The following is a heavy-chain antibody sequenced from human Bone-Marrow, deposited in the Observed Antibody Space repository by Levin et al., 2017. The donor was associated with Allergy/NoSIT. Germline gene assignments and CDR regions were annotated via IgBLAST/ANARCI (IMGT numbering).Heavy chain of an antibody. D-gene: IGHD2-8*02. Sequence: SCAASGFTFSEYGMTWVRQAPGKGLEWVSAISDTGYITHYADFVKGRFTISRDNSKNTLYLQMNSLRAEDTAIYYCANRGGGGFCTGGVCRYYYYMDVWGKGTTVTVSS. CDR1: GFTFSEYG. V-gene: IGHV3-23*01. J-gene: IGHJ6*03. CDR2: ISDTGYIT. CDR3: ANRGGGGFCTGGVCRYYYYMDV.